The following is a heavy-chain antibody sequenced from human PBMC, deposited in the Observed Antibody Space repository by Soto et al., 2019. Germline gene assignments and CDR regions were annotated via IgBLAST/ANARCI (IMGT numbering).Heavy chain of an antibody. Sequence: QVQLVQSGAEVKKPGASVKVSCKASGYTFTSYGISWVRQAPGQGLEWMGWISAYNSNTNYAQKLQGRVTMTTDTSTSTAYMELRSLRSDDTAVYYCARDVDYGDYNYNWFDPWGQGTLVTVSS. CDR1: GYTFTSYG. J-gene: IGHJ5*02. CDR3: ARDVDYGDYNYNWFDP. V-gene: IGHV1-18*01. D-gene: IGHD4-17*01. CDR2: ISAYNSNT.